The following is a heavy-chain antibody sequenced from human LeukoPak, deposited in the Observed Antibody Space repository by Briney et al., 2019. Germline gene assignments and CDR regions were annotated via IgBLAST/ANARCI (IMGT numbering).Heavy chain of an antibody. J-gene: IGHJ4*02. CDR2: IYYSGST. Sequence: PSETLSLTCTVSGGSISSSSYYWGWIRQPPGKGLEWIGSIYYSGSTYYNPSLKSRVTISVDTSKNQFSLKLSSVTAADTAVYYCARARNYYGSGRPDFDYWGQGTLVTVSS. D-gene: IGHD3-10*01. V-gene: IGHV4-39*07. CDR1: GGSISSSSYY. CDR3: ARARNYYGSGRPDFDY.